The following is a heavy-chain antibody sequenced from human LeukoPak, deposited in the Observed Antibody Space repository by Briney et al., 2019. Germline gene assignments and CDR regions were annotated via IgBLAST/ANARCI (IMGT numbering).Heavy chain of an antibody. CDR2: MNIDGSEK. Sequence: GGSLRLSCAASGFTFSSYWMGWVRQAPGKRLEWVANMNIDGSEKYYADSAKGRFTISRDNARNSVYLQMNSLRVEDTAVYYCARGRQQQQLEYWGQGTLVTVSS. CDR3: ARGRQQQQLEY. CDR1: GFTFSSYW. D-gene: IGHD6-13*01. V-gene: IGHV3-7*01. J-gene: IGHJ4*02.